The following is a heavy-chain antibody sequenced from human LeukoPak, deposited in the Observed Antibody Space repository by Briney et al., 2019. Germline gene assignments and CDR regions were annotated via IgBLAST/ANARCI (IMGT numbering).Heavy chain of an antibody. CDR1: GFTFSDYA. Sequence: PGGSLGLSCAGSGFTFSDYAINWVRQAPGKGLEWVSYISSSGSTIYYADSVKGRFTISRDNAKNSLYLQMNSLRAEDTAVYYCARVGYSSSWHPGRAFDIWGQGTMVTVSS. J-gene: IGHJ3*02. D-gene: IGHD6-13*01. CDR2: ISSSGSTI. V-gene: IGHV3-48*03. CDR3: ARVGYSSSWHPGRAFDI.